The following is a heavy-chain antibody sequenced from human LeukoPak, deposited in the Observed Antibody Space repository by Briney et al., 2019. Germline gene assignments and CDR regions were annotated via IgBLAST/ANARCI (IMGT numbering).Heavy chain of an antibody. CDR3: ARGSYDSSGYYWAYYFDY. D-gene: IGHD3-22*01. V-gene: IGHV1-2*02. Sequence: ASVKVSCKTSGYTFTHYYLYWVRQAPGQGLEWMGWINPNSGGTNYAQKFQGRVTMTRDTSITTAYMELSSLRSDDTAVYYCARGSYDSSGYYWAYYFDYWGQGTLVTVSS. CDR1: GYTFTHYY. CDR2: INPNSGGT. J-gene: IGHJ4*02.